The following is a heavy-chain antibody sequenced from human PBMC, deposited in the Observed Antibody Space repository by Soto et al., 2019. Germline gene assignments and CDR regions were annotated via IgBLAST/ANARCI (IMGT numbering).Heavy chain of an antibody. V-gene: IGHV1-69*06. CDR1: GGTFNNYA. Sequence: QVQLVQSGAEVKKPGSSVKVSCKASGGTFNNYAITWVRQAPGQGLAWMGGIVPIFGTPKYAQTFQGRVTITADKSTNMPYMDLGRLRSEDTAVYFCAREHYDSTGHDKYYYCGRETWVQGRTVTVSS. CDR2: IVPIFGTP. J-gene: IGHJ6*02. D-gene: IGHD3-22*01. CDR3: AREHYDSTGHDKYYYCGRET.